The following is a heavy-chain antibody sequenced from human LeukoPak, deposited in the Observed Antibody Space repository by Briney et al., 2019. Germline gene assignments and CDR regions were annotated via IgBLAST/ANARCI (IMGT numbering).Heavy chain of an antibody. CDR2: ISGSGGST. D-gene: IGHD6-19*01. V-gene: IGHV3-23*01. J-gene: IGHJ4*02. CDR1: GFTFSSYA. Sequence: GGSLRLSCAASGFTFSSYAMSWVRQAPGKGLEWVSAISGSGGSTYYADSVKGRFTISRDNSKNTQYLQMNSLRAEDTAVYYCAKDLGGVDSSGWYPYYFDYWGQGTLVTVSS. CDR3: AKDLGGVDSSGWYPYYFDY.